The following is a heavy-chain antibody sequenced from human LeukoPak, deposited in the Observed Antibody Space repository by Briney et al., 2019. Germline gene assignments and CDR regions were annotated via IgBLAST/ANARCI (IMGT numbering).Heavy chain of an antibody. CDR2: IRYDGSNK. Sequence: GGSLRLSCAASGFTFSSYGMHWLRQAPGKGLEWVAFIRYDGSNKYYADSVKGGLTISRDNSKNTLYLQMNSLRAEDTAVYYCAKDDWFDPWGQGTLVTVSS. J-gene: IGHJ5*02. CDR1: GFTFSSYG. CDR3: AKDDWFDP. V-gene: IGHV3-30*02.